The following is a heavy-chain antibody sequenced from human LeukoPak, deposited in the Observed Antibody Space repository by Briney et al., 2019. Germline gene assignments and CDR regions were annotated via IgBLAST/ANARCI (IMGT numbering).Heavy chain of an antibody. D-gene: IGHD6-13*01. V-gene: IGHV5-51*01. J-gene: IGHJ5*02. Sequence: GESLKISCKGSGYSFTSYWIGWVRQMPGKGLEWMGIIYPGDSDTRYSPSFQGQVTISADKSISTAYLQWSSLKASDTAMYYCARRLIAAAGPSNWFDPWGQGTLVTVSS. CDR3: ARRLIAAAGPSNWFDP. CDR1: GYSFTSYW. CDR2: IYPGDSDT.